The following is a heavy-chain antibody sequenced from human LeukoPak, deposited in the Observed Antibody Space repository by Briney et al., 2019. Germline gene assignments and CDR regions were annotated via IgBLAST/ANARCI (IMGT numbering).Heavy chain of an antibody. CDR3: GGSIAAAGYY. D-gene: IGHD6-13*01. CDR2: ISSSGSTI. J-gene: IGHJ4*02. Sequence: GGSLRLSCAVSGFTFSSYEMNWVRQAPGKGLEWVSYISSSGSTIYYADSVKGRFTISRDNAKNSLYLQMNSLRAEDTAVYYWGGSIAAAGYYWGQGTLVTVSS. CDR1: GFTFSSYE. V-gene: IGHV3-48*03.